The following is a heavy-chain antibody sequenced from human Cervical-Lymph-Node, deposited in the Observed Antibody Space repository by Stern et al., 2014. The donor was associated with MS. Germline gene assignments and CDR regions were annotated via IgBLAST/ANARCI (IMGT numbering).Heavy chain of an antibody. CDR3: ARDGMTAATYYFDF. CDR2: INPSGGRT. Sequence: DQLVESGAEVKKPGASVKVSCKASGYSFTSYYMHWVRQAPGQGLEWMGIINPSGGRTNYAQKFQDRVNMTRDTSTSTVYMEMSSLRSEDTALYYCARDGMTAATYYFDFWGQGTVVTVSS. D-gene: IGHD6-13*01. CDR1: GYSFTSYY. J-gene: IGHJ4*02. V-gene: IGHV1-46*01.